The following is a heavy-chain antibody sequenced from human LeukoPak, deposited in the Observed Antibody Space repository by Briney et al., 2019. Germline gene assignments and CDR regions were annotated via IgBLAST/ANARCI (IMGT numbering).Heavy chain of an antibody. V-gene: IGHV5-51*01. D-gene: IGHD5-18*01. CDR1: GSRFTSYW. CDR2: IYPGDSDT. Sequence: GASLKISCKGSGSRFTSYWIGWVRQMPGEGLEWMGIIYPGDSDTRYSPSFQGQVTISADKSISTAYLQWSSLKASDTAMYYCARWDTARTFDYWGQGTLVTVSS. J-gene: IGHJ4*02. CDR3: ARWDTARTFDY.